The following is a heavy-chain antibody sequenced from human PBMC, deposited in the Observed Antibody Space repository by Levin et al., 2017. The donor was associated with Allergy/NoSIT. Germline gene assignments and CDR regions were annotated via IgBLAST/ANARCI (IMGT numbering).Heavy chain of an antibody. V-gene: IGHV4-39*01. CDR1: GGSISSSNYY. CDR3: ARQPPYHYDTSGYHY. Sequence: SETLSLTCTVSGGSISSSNYYWGWIRQPPGKGLEWIGSIYYSGSTYYNPSLKSRVTMSVDTSKNQFSLNLSSVTAADTAVYYCARQPPYHYDTSGYHYWGQGTLVTVSS. J-gene: IGHJ4*02. D-gene: IGHD3-22*01. CDR2: IYYSGST.